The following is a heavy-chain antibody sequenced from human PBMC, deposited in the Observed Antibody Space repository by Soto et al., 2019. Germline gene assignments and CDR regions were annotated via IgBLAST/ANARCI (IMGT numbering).Heavy chain of an antibody. CDR2: IKSKTDGGKT. D-gene: IGHD3-10*01. J-gene: IGHJ6*02. CDR1: GFTFSNAW. V-gene: IGHV3-15*07. CDR3: TTGLGWVGFGMDV. Sequence: EVQLVESGGGLVKPGGSLRLSCAASGFTFSNAWMNWVRQAPGKGLEWVGRIKSKTDGGKTDYAAPVKGRFTISRDDSKNTLYLQMNSLKTEDTAVYYCTTGLGWVGFGMDVWGQGTTVTVSS.